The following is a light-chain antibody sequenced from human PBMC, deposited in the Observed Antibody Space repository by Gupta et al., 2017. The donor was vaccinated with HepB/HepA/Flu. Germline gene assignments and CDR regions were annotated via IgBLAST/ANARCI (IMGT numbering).Light chain of an antibody. J-gene: IGKJ1*01. CDR2: AAT. V-gene: IGKV1-6*01. Sequence: AIQMTQSQSSLSASIGDRVTITCRASQGIRDDLGWFQQKPGKAPKLLIYAATGLESGVPSRFSGSGSGTDFTLTISSLQPEDFATYYCRQDYSYPWTFGQGTKMDLK. CDR1: QGIRDD. CDR3: RQDYSYPWT.